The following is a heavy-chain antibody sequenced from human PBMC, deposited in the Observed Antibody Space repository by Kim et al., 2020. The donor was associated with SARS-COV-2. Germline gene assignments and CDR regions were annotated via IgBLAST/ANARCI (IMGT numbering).Heavy chain of an antibody. CDR1: GDAFSNYA. CDR2: IMPIFGTT. J-gene: IGHJ6*02. Sequence: SVKVSCKASGDAFSNYAISWVRQAPGQGLEWMGEIMPIFGTTKYAQKFQDRFTITADGSTNTAYMELSSLRSEDTAVYYCAKPTGNMDVWGQGTTIIVS. CDR3: AKPTGNMDV. V-gene: IGHV1-69*13.